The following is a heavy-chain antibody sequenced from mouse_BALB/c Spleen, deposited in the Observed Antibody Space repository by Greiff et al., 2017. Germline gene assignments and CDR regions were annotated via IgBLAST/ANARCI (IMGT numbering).Heavy chain of an antibody. V-gene: IGHV2-2*02. CDR1: GFSLTSYG. Sequence: QVQLKQSGPGLVQPSQSLSITCTVSGFSLTSYGVHWVRQSPGKGLEWLGVIWSGGSTDYNAAFISRLSISKDNSKSQVFFKMNSLQANDTAIYYCARGAYYRYDSFAYWGQGTLVTVSA. CDR3: ARGAYYRYDSFAY. J-gene: IGHJ3*01. D-gene: IGHD2-14*01. CDR2: IWSGGST.